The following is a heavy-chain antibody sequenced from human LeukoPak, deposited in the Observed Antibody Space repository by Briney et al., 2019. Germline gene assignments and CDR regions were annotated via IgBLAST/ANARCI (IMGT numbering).Heavy chain of an antibody. V-gene: IGHV3-9*01. CDR2: ISWNSGSI. D-gene: IGHD3-9*01. J-gene: IGHJ4*02. Sequence: GGSLRLSCAASGFTFDDYAMHWVRQAPGKGLEWVSGISWNSGSIGYADSVKGRFTISRDNAKNSLYLQMNSLRAEDTALYYCAKVGQTVPTGHFDYWGQGTLVTVSS. CDR3: AKVGQTVPTGHFDY. CDR1: GFTFDDYA.